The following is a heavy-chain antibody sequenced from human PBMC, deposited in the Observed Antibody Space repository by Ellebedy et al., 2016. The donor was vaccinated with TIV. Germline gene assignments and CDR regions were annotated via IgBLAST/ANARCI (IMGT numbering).Heavy chain of an antibody. D-gene: IGHD2-2*01. CDR3: VIGTSNFWHY. Sequence: GESLKIPCQGSGYRFTSFWISWVRQMPGKGLEWMGRIVPSDSYTIYSPSFQGHVAISADKSISTAYLQWSSLKASDSAMYYCVIGTSNFWHYWGQGSQVTVSS. CDR2: IVPSDSYT. J-gene: IGHJ4*02. CDR1: GYRFTSFW. V-gene: IGHV5-10-1*01.